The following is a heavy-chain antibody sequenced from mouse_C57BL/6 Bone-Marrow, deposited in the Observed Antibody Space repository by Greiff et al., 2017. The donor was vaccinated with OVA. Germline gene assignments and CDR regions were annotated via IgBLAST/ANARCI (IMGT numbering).Heavy chain of an antibody. J-gene: IGHJ4*01. CDR3: TRGYSSYYAMDY. V-gene: IGHV1-15*01. CDR1: GYTFTDYE. CDR2: IDPETGGT. D-gene: IGHD2-5*01. Sequence: QLQQSGAELVRPGASVTLSCKASGYTFTDYEMHWVKQTPVHGLEWIGAIDPETGGTAYNQKFKGKAILTADKSSSTAYMERRSLTSEDSAVYYCTRGYSSYYAMDYWGQGTSVTVSS.